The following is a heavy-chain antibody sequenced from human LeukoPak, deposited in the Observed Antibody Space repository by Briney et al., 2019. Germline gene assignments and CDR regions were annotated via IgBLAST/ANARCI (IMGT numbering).Heavy chain of an antibody. CDR3: ARGVDYGDDRAYGMYV. V-gene: IGHV3-21*01. CDR2: ISSSSSYI. Sequence: GRSLRLACAASGFTLGSSRMDGVRQAPGKGLEWVSSISSSSSYIYYADSVKGRFTISRDNAKNSLYLQMNSLRAEDTAVYYCARGVDYGDDRAYGMYVPGQGNTVTVSS. J-gene: IGHJ6*02. CDR1: GFTLGSSR. D-gene: IGHD4-17*01.